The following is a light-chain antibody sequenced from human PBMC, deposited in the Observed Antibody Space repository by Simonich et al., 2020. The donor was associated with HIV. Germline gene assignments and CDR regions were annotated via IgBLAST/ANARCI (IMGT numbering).Light chain of an antibody. CDR1: QSLLHSDGKTY. Sequence: DIVLTQTPLSLSVTPGQPASISCKSSQSLLHSDGKTYLYWYLQKPGQSPQLLMYEVSNRFSGVPDRFSGSGSGTDFALKISRMEAEDVGVYYCMQGIHKTFGQGTKVEIK. CDR3: MQGIHKT. J-gene: IGKJ1*01. CDR2: EVS. V-gene: IGKV2-29*03.